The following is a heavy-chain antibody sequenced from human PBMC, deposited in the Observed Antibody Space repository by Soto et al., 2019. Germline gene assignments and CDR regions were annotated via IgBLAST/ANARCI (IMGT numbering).Heavy chain of an antibody. CDR3: ARGGEFTLTNWNYYYYMDV. CDR2: IYYSGST. D-gene: IGHD3-10*01. Sequence: QVQLQESGPGLVKPSQTLSLTCTVSGGSISSGGYYWSWIRQHPGKGLEWIGYIYYSGSTYYNPSLKSRVTILVDTSKNQCSLKLSSVTAADTAVYYCARGGEFTLTNWNYYYYMDVWGKGTTVTVSS. CDR1: GGSISSGGYY. J-gene: IGHJ6*03. V-gene: IGHV4-31*03.